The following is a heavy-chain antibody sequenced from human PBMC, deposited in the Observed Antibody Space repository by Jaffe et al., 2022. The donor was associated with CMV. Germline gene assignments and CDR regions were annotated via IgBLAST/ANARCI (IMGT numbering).Heavy chain of an antibody. CDR3: AKARGELPLMGY. D-gene: IGHD1-26*01. CDR1: GFTFSSYG. V-gene: IGHV3-30*18. J-gene: IGHJ4*02. Sequence: QVQLVESGGGVVQPGRSLRLSCAASGFTFSSYGMHWVRQAPGKGLEWVAVISYDGSNKYYADSVKGRFTISRDNSKNTLYLQMNSLRAEDTAVYYCAKARGELPLMGYWGQGTLVTVSS. CDR2: ISYDGSNK.